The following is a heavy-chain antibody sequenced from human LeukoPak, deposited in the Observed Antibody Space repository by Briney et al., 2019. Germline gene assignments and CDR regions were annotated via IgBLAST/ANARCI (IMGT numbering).Heavy chain of an antibody. D-gene: IGHD6-13*01. J-gene: IGHJ4*02. CDR2: ISAYNGNT. V-gene: IGHV1-18*01. Sequence: ASVKVSCKASGYTFTSYGISWVRQAPGQGLEWMGWISAYNGNTNYAQKLQGRVTMTTDTSTSTAYMELRSLRSDDTAVYCCARGNLVSSRTPFDYWGQGTLVTVSS. CDR1: GYTFTSYG. CDR3: ARGNLVSSRTPFDY.